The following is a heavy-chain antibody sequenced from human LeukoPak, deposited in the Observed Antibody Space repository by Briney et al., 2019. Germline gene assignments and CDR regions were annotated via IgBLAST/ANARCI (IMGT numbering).Heavy chain of an antibody. CDR3: ATLVATTRFDY. J-gene: IGHJ4*02. D-gene: IGHD5-12*01. CDR2: IKQDGSEK. Sequence: GGSLRLSCAASGFIISSYWMSWVRQAPGKGLEWVANIKQDGSEKYYVDSVKGRFTISRDNAKNSLYLQMSSLRAPDMAVYYCATLVATTRFDYWGQGTLVTVSS. V-gene: IGHV3-7*01. CDR1: GFIISSYW.